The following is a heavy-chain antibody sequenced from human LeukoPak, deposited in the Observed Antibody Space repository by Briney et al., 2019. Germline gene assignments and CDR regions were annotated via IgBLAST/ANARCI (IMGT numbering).Heavy chain of an antibody. CDR3: VRDRGTYRPIDY. V-gene: IGHV3-21*04. CDR2: ISYTGTYI. D-gene: IGHD1-26*01. CDR1: AFSLKDYN. Sequence: GGSLRLSCAASAFSLKDYNMNWVRQAPGKGLEWVSSISYTGTYIYYADSVKGRFTVSRDNAQNSVCLQMNSLRVEDTAIYYCVRDRGTYRPIDYWGQGTLVTVSS. J-gene: IGHJ4*02.